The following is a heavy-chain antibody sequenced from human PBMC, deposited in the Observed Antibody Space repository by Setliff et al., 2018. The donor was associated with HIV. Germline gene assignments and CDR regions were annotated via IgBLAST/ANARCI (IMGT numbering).Heavy chain of an antibody. J-gene: IGHJ4*02. D-gene: IGHD3-16*01. CDR3: ARGGGTGSFDY. V-gene: IGHV4-4*07. CDR1: GGSITGYY. Sequence: SETLSLTCSVSGGSITGYYWSWIRQPAGKDMEWIGRSGDTIYNPSLESRVTISVDTSRNQFSLRLSSVTAADTAVYYCARGGGTGSFDYWGQGTLVTVSS. CDR2: SGDT.